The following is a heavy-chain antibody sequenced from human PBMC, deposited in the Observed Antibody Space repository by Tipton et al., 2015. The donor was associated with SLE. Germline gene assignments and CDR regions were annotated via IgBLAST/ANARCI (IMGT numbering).Heavy chain of an antibody. CDR2: IYYSGST. D-gene: IGHD1-20*01. Sequence: TLSLTCTVSGGSISSHYWSWIRQPPGKGLEWIGYIYYSGSTYYNPSLKSRVTISVDTSKNQFSLKLSSVTAADTAVYYCATAGITGTPGWFDPWGQGTLVTVSS. CDR3: ATAGITGTPGWFDP. V-gene: IGHV4-59*11. J-gene: IGHJ5*02. CDR1: GGSISSHY.